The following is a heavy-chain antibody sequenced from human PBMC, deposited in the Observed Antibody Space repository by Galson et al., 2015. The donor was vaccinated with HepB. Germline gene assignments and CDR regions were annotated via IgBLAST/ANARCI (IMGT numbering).Heavy chain of an antibody. V-gene: IGHV3-21*01. J-gene: IGHJ4*02. Sequence: SCAASGFTFSSYSMHWVRQAPGKGLERVSSINTNSGYINYAESVKGRFTVSRDNAKSSLFLQMSSLRAGDTAVYYCARGAYPLRVRGLDYWGQGILVTVSS. CDR3: ARGAYPLRVRGLDY. CDR2: INTNSGYI. D-gene: IGHD3-10*01. CDR1: GFTFSSYS.